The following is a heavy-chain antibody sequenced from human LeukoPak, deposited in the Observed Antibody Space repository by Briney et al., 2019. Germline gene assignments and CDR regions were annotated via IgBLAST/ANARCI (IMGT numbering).Heavy chain of an antibody. CDR3: AREAGHTAMDYYFDY. Sequence: ASVKVSCKASGYTFTGYYMHWVRQAPGQGLEWMGWINPNSGGTNYAQKFQGRVAMTRDTSISTAYMELSRLRSDDTAVYYCAREAGHTAMDYYFDYWGQGTLVTVSS. V-gene: IGHV1-2*02. J-gene: IGHJ4*02. D-gene: IGHD5-18*01. CDR2: INPNSGGT. CDR1: GYTFTGYY.